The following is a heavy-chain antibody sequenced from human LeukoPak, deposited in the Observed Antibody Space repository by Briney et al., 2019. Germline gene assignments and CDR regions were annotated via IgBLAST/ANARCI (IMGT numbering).Heavy chain of an antibody. V-gene: IGHV1-69*05. Sequence: SVKVSCKASGGTFSSYAISWVRQAPGQGLEWMGGIIPIFGTANYAQKLQGRVTITTDESTSTAYMELSSLRSEDTAVYYCARDVTIFGVVIKVGYWGQGTLVTVSS. CDR2: IIPIFGTA. CDR1: GGTFSSYA. D-gene: IGHD3-3*01. CDR3: ARDVTIFGVVIKVGY. J-gene: IGHJ4*02.